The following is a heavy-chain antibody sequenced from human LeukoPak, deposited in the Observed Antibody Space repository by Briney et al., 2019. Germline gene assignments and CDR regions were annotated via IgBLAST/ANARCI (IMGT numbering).Heavy chain of an antibody. CDR3: ARHVNPGIAVAGPEIDY. Sequence: PSETLSLTCTVSGGSISSGGYYWSWIRQPPGKGLEWIGYIYHSGSTYYNPSLKSRVTISVDRSKNQFSLKLSSVTAADTAVYYCARHVNPGIAVAGPEIDYWGQGTLVTVSS. CDR2: IYHSGST. J-gene: IGHJ4*02. CDR1: GGSISSGGYY. D-gene: IGHD6-19*01. V-gene: IGHV4-30-2*01.